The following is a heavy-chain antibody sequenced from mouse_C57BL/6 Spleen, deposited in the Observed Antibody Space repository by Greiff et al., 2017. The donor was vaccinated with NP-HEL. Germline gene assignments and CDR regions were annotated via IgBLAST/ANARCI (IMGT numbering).Heavy chain of an antibody. V-gene: IGHV1-42*01. Sequence: EVQLQQSGPELVKPGASVKISCKASGYSFTGYYMNWVKQSPEKSLEWIGEINPSTGGTTYNQKFKAKATLTVDKSSSTAYMQLKSLTSEDSAVYYCARTPDYYGSSYRAMDYWGQGTSVTVSS. CDR1: GYSFTGYY. CDR3: ARTPDYYGSSYRAMDY. D-gene: IGHD1-1*01. CDR2: INPSTGGT. J-gene: IGHJ4*01.